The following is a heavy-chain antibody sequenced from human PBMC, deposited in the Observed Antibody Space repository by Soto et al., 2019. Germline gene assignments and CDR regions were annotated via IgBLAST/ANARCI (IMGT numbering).Heavy chain of an antibody. Sequence: QLQLQESGPGLVRPSETLSLTCSVSGGSIGSSTYYWVWIRQSPGKGLEWIGSIFHSGRTYYNSSLKSRVTIFVNTSKNQFSLRVNSVTAADAAVYFCARLVKAVGNYFDYWGQGTQVTVSS. V-gene: IGHV4-39*01. CDR2: IFHSGRT. CDR1: GGSIGSSTYY. D-gene: IGHD6-13*01. J-gene: IGHJ4*02. CDR3: ARLVKAVGNYFDY.